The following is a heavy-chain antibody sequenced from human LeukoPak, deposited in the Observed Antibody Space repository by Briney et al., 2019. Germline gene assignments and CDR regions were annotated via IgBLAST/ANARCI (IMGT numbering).Heavy chain of an antibody. CDR3: AKPGPWSGHELAYFDY. J-gene: IGHJ4*02. CDR1: GFTFSSYG. Sequence: HPGGPLRLSCAASGFTFSSYGMHWVRQAPGKGLEWVAFIRYDGSNKYYADSVKGRFTISRDNSKNTLYLQMNRLRPEDTAVYYCAKPGPWSGHELAYFDYWGQGTLVTVSS. V-gene: IGHV3-30*02. D-gene: IGHD5-12*01. CDR2: IRYDGSNK.